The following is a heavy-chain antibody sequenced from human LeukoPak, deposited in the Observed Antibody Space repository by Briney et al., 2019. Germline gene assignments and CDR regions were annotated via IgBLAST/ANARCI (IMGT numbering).Heavy chain of an antibody. J-gene: IGHJ3*02. CDR1: GASISYYY. V-gene: IGHV4-59*01. CDR2: IYYSGST. Sequence: SETLSLTCTVSGASISYYYWNWIRQPPGKGLEWIGYIYYSGSTNYNPSLKSRVTISIDTSNNQFSLKLTSVTAADTAVYYCARPNMVRGVRAFDIWGQGTMVTVSS. CDR3: ARPNMVRGVRAFDI. D-gene: IGHD3-10*01.